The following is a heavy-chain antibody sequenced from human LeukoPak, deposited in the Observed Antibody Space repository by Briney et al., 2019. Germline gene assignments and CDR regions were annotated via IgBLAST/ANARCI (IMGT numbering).Heavy chain of an antibody. D-gene: IGHD5-12*01. CDR3: AKDRGGAYSGYDWDY. J-gene: IGHJ4*02. CDR1: GFTFSSYA. V-gene: IGHV3-23*01. Sequence: GGSLRLSCAASGFTFSSYAMSWVRQAPGKGLEWVSAISGSGGSTYYADSVKGRFTISRDNSENTLYLQMNSLRAEDTAVYYCAKDRGGAYSGYDWDYWGQGTLVTVSS. CDR2: ISGSGGST.